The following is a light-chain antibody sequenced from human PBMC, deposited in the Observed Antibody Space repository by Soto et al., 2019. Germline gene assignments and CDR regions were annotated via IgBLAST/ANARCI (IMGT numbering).Light chain of an antibody. CDR2: WAS. V-gene: IGKV4-1*01. CDR3: QQYYSTPTWT. CDR1: QRVLYSSNNKNY. J-gene: IGKJ1*01. Sequence: DIVMTQSPDSLAVSLGERATINCKSSQRVLYSSNNKNYLTWYQQKPGQPPKLLIYWASTRESGVPDRFSGSVSGRDFTLTISSLQAADGAVYYCQQYYSTPTWTFGQGTKVEIK.